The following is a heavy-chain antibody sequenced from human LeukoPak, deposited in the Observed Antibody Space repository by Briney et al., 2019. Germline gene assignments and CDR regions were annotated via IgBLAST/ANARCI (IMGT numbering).Heavy chain of an antibody. CDR3: AREVDYCSSNSCPLSY. J-gene: IGHJ4*02. CDR1: GGTFNTYS. D-gene: IGHD2-2*01. CDR2: IIPYFGTA. V-gene: IGHV1-69*06. Sequence: SVKVSCKASGGTFNTYSFTWVRQAPGQGLEWMGRIIPYFGTAKYALKFRGRVTITADKSTRTVYLDLSSLRSEDTAVYFCAREVDYCSSNSCPLSYWGQGTLVTVSS.